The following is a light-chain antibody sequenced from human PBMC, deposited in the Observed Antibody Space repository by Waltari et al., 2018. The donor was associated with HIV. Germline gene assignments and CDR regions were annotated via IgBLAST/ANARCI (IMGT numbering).Light chain of an antibody. CDR2: KDS. V-gene: IGLV3-25*03. J-gene: IGLJ2*01. CDR3: QSTDTTNTVV. CDR1: ALPKQY. Sequence: SYELTQPPSVSVSPGQTARITCSGDALPKQYASWYQQRPGQAPMLLIYKDSERPSGIPERFSGSTSGTAVTLTISGVQAEDEADYVCQSTDTTNTVVFGGGTKLTVL.